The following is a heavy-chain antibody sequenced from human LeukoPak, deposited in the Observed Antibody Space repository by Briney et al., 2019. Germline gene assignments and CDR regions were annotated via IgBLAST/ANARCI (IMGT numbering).Heavy chain of an antibody. V-gene: IGHV4-34*08. J-gene: IGHJ5*02. D-gene: IGHD3-10*01. CDR1: GGSLSGHY. CDR2: INESGYA. Sequence: SETLSLTCAVYGGSLSGHYWSWIRQPPGKGLEWIGEINESGYANYNPSLQSRVTISIDTSRRHFSLKLTSVAAADTAVYYCASIWVGGIWFDPWGRGTLVTVSS. CDR3: ASIWVGGIWFDP.